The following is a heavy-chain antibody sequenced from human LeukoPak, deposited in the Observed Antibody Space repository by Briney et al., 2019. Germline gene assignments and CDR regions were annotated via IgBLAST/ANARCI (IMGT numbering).Heavy chain of an antibody. CDR1: GFTFSSFS. V-gene: IGHV3-15*07. D-gene: IGHD1-20*01. Sequence: GGSLRLSCAASGFTFSSFSMNWVRQAPGKGREWVGRIKSKADGETIDYAAPVKGRFTFSRDDSKNMLYLQMNSLKSEDTAVYYCSTLTSRGLSDSWGQGTLVTVSS. CDR2: IKSKADGETI. J-gene: IGHJ4*02. CDR3: STLTSRGLSDS.